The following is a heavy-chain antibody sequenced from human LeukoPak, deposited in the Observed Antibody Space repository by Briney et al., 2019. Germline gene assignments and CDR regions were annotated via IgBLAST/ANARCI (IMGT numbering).Heavy chain of an antibody. D-gene: IGHD3-3*01. CDR1: GYTFTDNY. CDR3: AREGIKIFGGWAPFDP. V-gene: IGHV1-2*02. Sequence: GASVKVSCKASGYTFTDNYIHWVRQGPGQGLEWMGWIYPLSGGLMYAQKFQGRVTMTRETSPSTAYIELNGLKSDDTAIYYCAREGIKIFGGWAPFDPWGQGTLVTVS. J-gene: IGHJ5*02. CDR2: IYPLSGGL.